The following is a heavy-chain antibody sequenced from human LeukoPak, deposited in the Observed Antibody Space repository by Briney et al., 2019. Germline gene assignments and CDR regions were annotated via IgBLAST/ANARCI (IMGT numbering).Heavy chain of an antibody. J-gene: IGHJ4*02. D-gene: IGHD1-26*01. CDR2: INVGNGNT. CDR3: ARVNSFEVGSYGYFDC. V-gene: IGHV1-3*01. Sequence: GASVKVSCKASGYTFTTYAIHWVRQAPGQRPEWMVWINVGNGNTKFSEKFQGRVTSIRDTSASTAYMELSSLRSEDTAVYYCARVNSFEVGSYGYFDCWGQGTLVTVSS. CDR1: GYTFTTYA.